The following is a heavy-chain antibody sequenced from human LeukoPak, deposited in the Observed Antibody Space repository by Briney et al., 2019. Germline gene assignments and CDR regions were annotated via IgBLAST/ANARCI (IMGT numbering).Heavy chain of an antibody. D-gene: IGHD3-16*01. CDR1: GFTFSSYA. CDR2: ISGSGGST. J-gene: IGHJ3*02. Sequence: GGSLRLSCAASGFTFSSYAMSWVRQVPGKGLEWVSGISGSGGSTYYADSVKGRFTISRDNSKNTLYLQMNSLRAEDTAVYYCARWGRDLDAFDIWGQGTMVTVSS. V-gene: IGHV3-23*01. CDR3: ARWGRDLDAFDI.